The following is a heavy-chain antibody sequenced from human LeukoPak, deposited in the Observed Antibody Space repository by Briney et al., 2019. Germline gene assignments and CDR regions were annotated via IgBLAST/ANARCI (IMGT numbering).Heavy chain of an antibody. Sequence: GGSLRLSCAASGFTFSSYSMNWVRHAPGKGLEWVSSISSSSSYIYYADSVKDRFTISRDNAKNSLYLQMNSLRAEDTAVYYCARGMATVDYWGQGTLVTASS. D-gene: IGHD5-24*01. CDR1: GFTFSSYS. CDR2: ISSSSSYI. V-gene: IGHV3-21*01. J-gene: IGHJ4*02. CDR3: ARGMATVDY.